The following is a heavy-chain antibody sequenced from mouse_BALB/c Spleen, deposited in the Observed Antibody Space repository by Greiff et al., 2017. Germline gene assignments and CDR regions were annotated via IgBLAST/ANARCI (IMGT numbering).Heavy chain of an antibody. CDR3: ARPRSSYDYFDY. J-gene: IGHJ2*01. V-gene: IGHV14-1*02. Sequence: VQLKESGAELVRPGALVKLSCKASGFNIKDYYMHWVKQRPEQGLEWIGWIDPENGNTIYDPKFQGKASITADTSSNTAYLQLSSLTSEDTAVYYCARPRSSYDYFDYWGQGTTLTVSS. CDR1: GFNIKDYY. D-gene: IGHD1-1*01. CDR2: IDPENGNT.